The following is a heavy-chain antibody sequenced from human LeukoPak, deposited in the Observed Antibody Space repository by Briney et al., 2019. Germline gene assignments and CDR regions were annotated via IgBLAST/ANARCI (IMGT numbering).Heavy chain of an antibody. CDR1: GFTFSSSA. D-gene: IGHD5-24*01. J-gene: IGHJ4*02. CDR3: ARECGDGYNYFDY. CDR2: ISASGGST. V-gene: IGHV3-23*01. Sequence: PGGSLRRSCAASGFTFSSSAMSWVRQVPGKGLEWVSGISASGGSTSYADSVRGRFTISRDNSKNTLYLQMNSLRAEDTAVYYCARECGDGYNYFDYWGQGTLVTVSS.